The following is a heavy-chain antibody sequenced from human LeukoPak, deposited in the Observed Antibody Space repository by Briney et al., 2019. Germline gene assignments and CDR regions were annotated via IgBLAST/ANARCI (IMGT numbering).Heavy chain of an antibody. D-gene: IGHD3-10*01. CDR1: GGTFSSYA. J-gene: IGHJ4*02. CDR3: ARGYYYGSGSYQAFDY. CDR2: IIPILGIA. Sequence: ASVKVSCKASGGTFSSYAISWVRQAPGQGLEWMGRIIPILGIANYAQKFQGRVTITADKSTSTAYMELSSLRSEDTAVYYCARGYYYGSGSYQAFDYWGQGTLVTVSS. V-gene: IGHV1-69*04.